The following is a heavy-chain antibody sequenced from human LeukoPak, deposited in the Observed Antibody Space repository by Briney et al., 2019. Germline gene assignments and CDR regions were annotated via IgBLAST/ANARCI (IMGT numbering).Heavy chain of an antibody. D-gene: IGHD6-13*01. J-gene: IGHJ4*02. CDR1: GFTFSSYG. V-gene: IGHV3-30*18. CDR2: ISYDGSNK. CDR3: AKDIGYSSSVDY. Sequence: QPGRSLRLSCAASGFTFSSYGMHWVRQAPGKWLEWVAVISYDGSNKYYADSVKGRFTISRDNSKNTLYLQMNSLRAEDTAVYYCAKDIGYSSSVDYWGQGTLVTVSS.